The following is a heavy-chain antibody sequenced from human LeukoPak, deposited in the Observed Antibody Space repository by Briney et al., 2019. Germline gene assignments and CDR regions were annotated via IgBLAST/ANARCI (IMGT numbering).Heavy chain of an antibody. CDR2: ISSSGSTI. V-gene: IGHV3-48*03. J-gene: IGHJ6*03. CDR1: GFTFSSYE. CDR3: ARDRRSVSGNSGLYYYMDV. D-gene: IGHD6-19*01. Sequence: PGGSLRLSCAASGFTFSSYEMNWVRQAPGKWLEWVSYISSSGSTIYYADSVKGRFTISRDNAKNSLYLQMNSLRAEDTAIYYCARDRRSVSGNSGLYYYMDVWGKGTTVTISS.